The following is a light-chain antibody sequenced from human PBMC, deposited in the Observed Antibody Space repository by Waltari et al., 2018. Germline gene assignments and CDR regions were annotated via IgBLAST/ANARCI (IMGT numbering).Light chain of an antibody. V-gene: IGKV1-17*03. J-gene: IGKJ4*01. CDR3: LQYNSYPLT. Sequence: DIQMTQSPSAMSASVGDRLTITCRESQDISNYLAWFQQKPGTVPKRLIYDTSNLQSGVPSRFRGSGFGTEFTLTISSLQPEDFATYYCLQYNSYPLTFGGGTKVEIK. CDR2: DTS. CDR1: QDISNY.